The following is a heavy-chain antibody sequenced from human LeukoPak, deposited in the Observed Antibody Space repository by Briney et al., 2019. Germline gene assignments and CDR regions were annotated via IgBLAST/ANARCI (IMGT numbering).Heavy chain of an antibody. Sequence: GGSLRLSCAASGFTFSSYSMNWVRQAPGKGLEWVSYISSSSSTIYYADSVKGRFTISRDNAKNSLYLQMNSLRAEDTAVYYCAREPARAFDYWGQGTLVTVSS. CDR1: GFTFSSYS. D-gene: IGHD3-10*01. J-gene: IGHJ4*02. CDR3: AREPARAFDY. V-gene: IGHV3-48*01. CDR2: ISSSSSTI.